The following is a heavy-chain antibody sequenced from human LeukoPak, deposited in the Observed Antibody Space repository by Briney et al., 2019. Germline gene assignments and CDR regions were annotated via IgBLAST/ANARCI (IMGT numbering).Heavy chain of an antibody. CDR1: GGSISSSDW. D-gene: IGHD5-18*01. CDR2: IYHSGST. V-gene: IGHV4-4*02. Sequence: SETLSLTCAVSGGSISSSDWWSWVRQPPGKGLEWIGEIYHSGSTNYNPSLKSRVTISVDKSKNQFSLNLSSVTAADTAVYYCARAPVGYSYGLRHIYYMDVWGKGTTVTVSS. CDR3: ARAPVGYSYGLRHIYYMDV. J-gene: IGHJ6*03.